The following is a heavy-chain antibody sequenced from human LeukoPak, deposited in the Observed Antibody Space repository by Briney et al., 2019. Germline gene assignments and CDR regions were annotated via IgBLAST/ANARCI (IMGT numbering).Heavy chain of an antibody. V-gene: IGHV3-21*01. Sequence: WVSLRLSCAASGFTFSSNSMNWVRQPPGKGLEWVSSIDSSGRDTYYAGSVKGRFTISRDNAKNSLYLQMNSLRAEDTAVYYCARELAALQDLDYWGQGTLVTVSS. D-gene: IGHD6-6*01. CDR3: ARELAALQDLDY. CDR2: IDSSGRDT. CDR1: GFTFSSNS. J-gene: IGHJ4*02.